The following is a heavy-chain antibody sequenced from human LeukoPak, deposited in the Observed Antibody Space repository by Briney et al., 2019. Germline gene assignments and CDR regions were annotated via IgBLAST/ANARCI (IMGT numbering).Heavy chain of an antibody. D-gene: IGHD6-13*01. J-gene: IGHJ4*02. Sequence: ASVKVSCKASGYTFTSYGINWVRQAPGQGLEWMGWISAYNGDTSYAQKFQGRVTMTRDMSTSTVYMELSSLRSEDTAVYYCARINPGIAAAGFFDYWGQGTLVTVSS. CDR3: ARINPGIAAAGFFDY. CDR1: GYTFTSYG. CDR2: ISAYNGDT. V-gene: IGHV1-18*01.